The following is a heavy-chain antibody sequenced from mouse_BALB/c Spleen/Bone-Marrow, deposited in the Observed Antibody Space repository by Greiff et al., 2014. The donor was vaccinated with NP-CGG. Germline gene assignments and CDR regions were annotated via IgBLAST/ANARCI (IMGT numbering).Heavy chain of an antibody. Sequence: QVQLQQSGAELVRPGASVKLSCKALGYTFTDYELHWVKQTPVHGLEWIGAIHPGSGGTAYNQKFKGKSTLTADKSSRTAYMEIRSLASEDFAVCSCTGGWDWFAYWGQGTLVTVSA. D-gene: IGHD4-1*01. V-gene: IGHV1-15*01. J-gene: IGHJ3*01. CDR3: TGGWDWFAY. CDR1: GYTFTDYE. CDR2: IHPGSGGT.